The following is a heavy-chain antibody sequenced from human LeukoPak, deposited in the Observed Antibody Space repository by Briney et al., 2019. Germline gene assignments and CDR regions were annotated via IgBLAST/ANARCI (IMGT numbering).Heavy chain of an antibody. V-gene: IGHV1-18*01. CDR2: ISTYDGNT. J-gene: IGHJ3*02. CDR3: ARTGDYVPYNAFDI. CDR1: GYTFTSYG. Sequence: SVKVSCKASGYTFTSYGISWVRQAPGQGLEWMGWISTYDGNTNYPQKLQGRVTMTTDSSTSTAYMKLRSLRSDDTAVYYCARTGDYVPYNAFDIWGQGPMVSVS. D-gene: IGHD4-17*01.